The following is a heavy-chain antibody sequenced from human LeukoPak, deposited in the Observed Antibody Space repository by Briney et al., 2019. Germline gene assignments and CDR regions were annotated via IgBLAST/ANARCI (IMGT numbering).Heavy chain of an antibody. J-gene: IGHJ4*02. D-gene: IGHD6-19*01. CDR1: GYTFTSNY. CDR2: IYPRDGST. Sequence: ASVKVSCKASGYTFTSNYIHWVRQAPGQGLEWMGMIYPRDGSTSYAQKFQGRVTMTRDTSTSTVYMELSSLRSEDTAVYYCARDQQWLVHWGQGTLVTVSS. CDR3: ARDQQWLVH. V-gene: IGHV1-46*01.